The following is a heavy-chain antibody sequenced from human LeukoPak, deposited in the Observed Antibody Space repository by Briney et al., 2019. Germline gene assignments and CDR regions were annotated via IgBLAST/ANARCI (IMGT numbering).Heavy chain of an antibody. CDR1: GFTFSSYW. CDR2: IKQDGSEK. Sequence: PGGSLRLSCAASGFTFSSYWMSWVRQAPGKGLEWVANIKQDGSEKNYVDSVKGRFTISRDNAKNSLYLQMNSLRAEDTAVYYCARDWAVAGTFLYFDYWGQGTLVTVSS. V-gene: IGHV3-7*01. CDR3: ARDWAVAGTFLYFDY. J-gene: IGHJ4*02. D-gene: IGHD6-19*01.